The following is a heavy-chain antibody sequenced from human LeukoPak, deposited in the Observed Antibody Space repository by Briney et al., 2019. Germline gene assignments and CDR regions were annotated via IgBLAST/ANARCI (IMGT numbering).Heavy chain of an antibody. Sequence: GGSLRLSCAASGNYWMHWVRQAPGKGLVWVSHINSDGSWTGYADSVKGRFTISRDNTKNPLYLQLNSLRVEDTAFYYCLKDDDHWKFDIWGQGTMVTVSS. V-gene: IGHV3-74*01. D-gene: IGHD1-1*01. CDR1: GNYW. J-gene: IGHJ3*02. CDR3: LKDDDHWKFDI. CDR2: INSDGSWT.